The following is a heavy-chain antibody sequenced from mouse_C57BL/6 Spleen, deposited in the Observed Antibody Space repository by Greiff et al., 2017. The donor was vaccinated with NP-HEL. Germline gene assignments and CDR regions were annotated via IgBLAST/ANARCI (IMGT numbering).Heavy chain of an antibody. J-gene: IGHJ2*01. CDR3: ARLRAGTEYFDY. Sequence: EVKLVESGGGLVKPGGSLKLSCAASGFTFSDYGMHWVRQAPEKGLEWVAYISSGSSTLYYADTVKGRFTISRDNAKNTLFLQMTSLRSEDTAMYYCARLRAGTEYFDYWGQGTTLTVSS. CDR1: GFTFSDYG. D-gene: IGHD3-3*01. CDR2: ISSGSSTL. V-gene: IGHV5-17*01.